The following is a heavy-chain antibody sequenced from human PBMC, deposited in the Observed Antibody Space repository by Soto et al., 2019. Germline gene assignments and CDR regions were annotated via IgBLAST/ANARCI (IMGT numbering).Heavy chain of an antibody. D-gene: IGHD6-13*01. Sequence: PSETLSLTCTVSGGSISSGDYYWSWIRQPPGKGLEWIGYIYYSGSTYYNPSLKSRVTISVDTSKNQFSLKLSSVTAADTAVYYCASDLKVAARGQYYYYGMDVWGQGTTVTVSS. V-gene: IGHV4-30-4*01. J-gene: IGHJ6*02. CDR1: GGSISSGDYY. CDR3: ASDLKVAARGQYYYYGMDV. CDR2: IYYSGST.